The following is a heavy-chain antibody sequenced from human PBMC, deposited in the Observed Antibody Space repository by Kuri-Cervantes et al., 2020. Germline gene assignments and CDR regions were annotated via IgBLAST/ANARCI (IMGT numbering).Heavy chain of an antibody. J-gene: IGHJ6*02. V-gene: IGHV3-33*08. CDR2: IWYDGSNK. CDR3: ARDSGTMVRGVIWGMDV. CDR1: GFTFSSYG. Sequence: GGSLRLSCAASGFTFSSYGMHWVRQAPGKGLEWVAVIWYDGSNKYYADSVKGRFTISRDNSKNTLYLQMNSLRAEDTAVYYCARDSGTMVRGVIWGMDVRGQGTTVTVSS. D-gene: IGHD3-10*01.